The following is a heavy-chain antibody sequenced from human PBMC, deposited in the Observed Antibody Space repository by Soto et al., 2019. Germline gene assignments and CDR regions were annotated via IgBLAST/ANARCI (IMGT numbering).Heavy chain of an antibody. CDR1: GGSFSGYY. V-gene: IGHV4-34*01. J-gene: IGHJ4*02. Sequence: QVQLQQWGAGLLKPSETLSLTCAVYGGSFSGYYWSWIRQPPGKGLEWIGEINHSGSTNYNPSLTSRVTISVDTSKNQFSLKLSSVTAADTAVYYCARWDYIWGSYRFDYWGQGTLVTVSS. CDR3: ARWDYIWGSYRFDY. CDR2: INHSGST. D-gene: IGHD3-16*02.